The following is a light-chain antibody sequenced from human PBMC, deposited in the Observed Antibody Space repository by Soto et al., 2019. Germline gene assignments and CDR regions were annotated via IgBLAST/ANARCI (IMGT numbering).Light chain of an antibody. J-gene: IGLJ2*01. V-gene: IGLV1-40*01. Sequence: QSVLTQPPSVSGAPGQRVTISCTGSSSNIGAGYGVHWYQQLPGTAPKLLIYGSSNRPSGVPDRFSGSKSGTSASLAITGLRAEDESDYYCQSYDGSLSGVVFGGGTKLTVL. CDR3: QSYDGSLSGVV. CDR2: GSS. CDR1: SSNIGAGYG.